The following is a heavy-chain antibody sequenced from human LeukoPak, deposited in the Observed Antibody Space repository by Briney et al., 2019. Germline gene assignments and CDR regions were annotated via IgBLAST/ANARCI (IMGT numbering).Heavy chain of an antibody. D-gene: IGHD2-15*01. CDR1: GFTFSSYS. CDR2: ISSSSHYI. CDR3: ARGADGVSSNSRGWFDP. V-gene: IGHV3-21*01. J-gene: IGHJ5*02. Sequence: GGSLRLSCAASGFTFSSYSMNWVRQAPGKGLEWVSSISSSSHYIYYADSMKGRFTISRDNAKNSLYLQMNSLRAEDTAVYSCARGADGVSSNSRGWFDPWGQGTLVTVSS.